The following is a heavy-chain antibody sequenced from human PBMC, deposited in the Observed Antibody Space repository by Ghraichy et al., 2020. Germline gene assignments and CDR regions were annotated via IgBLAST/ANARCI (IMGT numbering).Heavy chain of an antibody. CDR1: GFTFSSYW. CDR2: INTDGSTI. D-gene: IGHD2-15*01. Sequence: GGSLRLSCAASGFTFSSYWMHWVRQAPGKGLVWVSHINTDGSTINYADSVKGRFTIARDNAKNTLYLQMSSLSAEDTAVYYCVRGGPDYCNRVSCYSVEYWGQGTLVTVSS. CDR3: VRGGPDYCNRVSCYSVEY. V-gene: IGHV3-74*01. J-gene: IGHJ4*02.